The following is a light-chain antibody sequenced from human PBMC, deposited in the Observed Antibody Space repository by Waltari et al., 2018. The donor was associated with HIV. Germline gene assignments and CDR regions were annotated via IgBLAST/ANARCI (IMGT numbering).Light chain of an antibody. CDR3: QQYFSNPRT. V-gene: IGKV4-1*01. CDR2: WAS. J-gene: IGKJ1*01. CDR1: QSVSHSSNRNNY. Sequence: DIVMTQSPDSLVVSLGERATINCKSSQSVSHSSNRNNYLAWYQQKPGQPPKLLIYWASSRGAGVPDRFSGSGSGTDFTLTSSSLQAEDVAVYYCQQYFSNPRTFGQGTKVEIK.